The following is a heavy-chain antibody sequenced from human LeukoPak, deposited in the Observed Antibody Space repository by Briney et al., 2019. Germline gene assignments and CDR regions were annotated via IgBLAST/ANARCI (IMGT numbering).Heavy chain of an antibody. V-gene: IGHV1-69*13. J-gene: IGHJ4*02. Sequence: ASVKVSCKASGGTFSSYAISWVRQAPGQGLEWMGGIIPIFGTANYAQKFQGRVTITADESTSTAYMELSSLRSEDTAVYYCARDDYYGSGSPDYWGQGTLVTVSS. D-gene: IGHD3-10*01. CDR2: IIPIFGTA. CDR3: ARDDYYGSGSPDY. CDR1: GGTFSSYA.